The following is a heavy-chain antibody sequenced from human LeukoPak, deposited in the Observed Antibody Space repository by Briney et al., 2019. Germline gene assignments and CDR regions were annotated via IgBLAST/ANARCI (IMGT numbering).Heavy chain of an antibody. V-gene: IGHV1-46*01. D-gene: IGHD2-21*02. J-gene: IGHJ3*02. Sequence: GASVKVSRKASGYTFINYYLHWVRQAPGQGLEWMGIINPSSGGTSYAQKFQGRVTMTRATSTSTVYMELSSLRPEDTAVYYCARDPSYCGGDCYAFDIWGQGTMVTVSS. CDR2: INPSSGGT. CDR3: ARDPSYCGGDCYAFDI. CDR1: GYTFINYY.